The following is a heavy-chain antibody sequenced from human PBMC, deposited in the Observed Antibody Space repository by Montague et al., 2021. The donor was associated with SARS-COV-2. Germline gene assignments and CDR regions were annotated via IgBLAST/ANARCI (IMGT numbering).Heavy chain of an antibody. CDR1: GFTFSSYE. J-gene: IGHJ3*02. V-gene: IGHV3-48*03. CDR2: ISPSGRTI. Sequence: SLRLSLSASGFTFSSYEMNWVRQAPGKGLEWVSYISPSGRTIYYADSVKGRFTISRDNAKNSLSLQMNSLRGDDTAVYYCAICDPFGALDIWGQGTTVTVSS. D-gene: IGHD2-2*01. CDR3: AICDPFGALDI.